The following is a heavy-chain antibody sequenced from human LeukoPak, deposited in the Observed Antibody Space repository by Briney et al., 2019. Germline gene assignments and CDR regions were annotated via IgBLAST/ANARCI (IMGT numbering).Heavy chain of an antibody. Sequence: SETLSLTCAVYGGSFSGYYWSWIRQPPGKGLEWIGEINHSGSTSYNPSLKSRVTISVDTSKNQFSLKLSSVTAADTAVYYCARGGIVGATADAFDIWGQGTMVTVSS. CDR3: ARGGIVGATADAFDI. CDR1: GGSFSGYY. CDR2: INHSGST. D-gene: IGHD1-26*01. V-gene: IGHV4-34*01. J-gene: IGHJ3*02.